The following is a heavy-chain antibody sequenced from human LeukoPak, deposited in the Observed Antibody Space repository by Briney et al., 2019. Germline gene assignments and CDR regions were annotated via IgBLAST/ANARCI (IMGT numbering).Heavy chain of an antibody. Sequence: SETLSLTCTVSGGYISSYYWSWIRQPPGKGLEWIGYIYYSGSTNYNPSLKSRVTISVDTSKNQFSLKLSSVTAADTAVYYCARGGYSSGYYCYFDYWGQGTLVTVSS. V-gene: IGHV4-59*08. D-gene: IGHD3-22*01. CDR1: GGYISSYY. CDR2: IYYSGST. CDR3: ARGGYSSGYYCYFDY. J-gene: IGHJ4*02.